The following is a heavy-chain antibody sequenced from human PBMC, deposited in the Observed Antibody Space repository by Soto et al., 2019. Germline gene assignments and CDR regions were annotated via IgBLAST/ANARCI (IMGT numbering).Heavy chain of an antibody. CDR2: IYHTGNT. Sequence: QLQLQESGSGLVKPSQTLSLTCTVSGGSITSGGYSWIWIRQPPGKGLDWLGYIYHTGNTFYNPSLQRRATISEDHTKNPFSLSLGSVTAADTAMYYCARVERTLSTPFAYGMDVWGQGTTVTVSS. CDR3: ARVERTLSTPFAYGMDV. CDR1: GGSITSGGYS. V-gene: IGHV4-30-2*01. D-gene: IGHD2-2*01. J-gene: IGHJ6*02.